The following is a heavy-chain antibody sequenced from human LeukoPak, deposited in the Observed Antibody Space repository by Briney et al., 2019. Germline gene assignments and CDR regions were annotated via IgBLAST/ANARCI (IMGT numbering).Heavy chain of an antibody. CDR3: ARDRPSGFYFDS. D-gene: IGHD3-10*01. J-gene: IGHJ4*02. CDR1: GFTFDDYG. Sequence: GGSPRLSCVTSGFTFDDYGMSWVRQAPGKGLEWVSGINWNGGSTGYADSLQGRFTISRDNAKNSLYLQIYNLRAEDTAFYFCARDRPSGFYFDSWGQGTLVIVSS. CDR2: INWNGGST. V-gene: IGHV3-20*04.